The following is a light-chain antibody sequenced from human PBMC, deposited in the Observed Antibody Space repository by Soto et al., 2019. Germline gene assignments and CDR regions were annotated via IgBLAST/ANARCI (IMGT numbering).Light chain of an antibody. Sequence: EIVLTQSPATLSLSPGERATLSCRASQSVSSYLAWYQQKPGQAPRLLIYDASTRATGIPDRFSGSGSGTGFTLTISSLEPEDFAVYYCQKRSNWPPITFGQGTRLEIK. CDR3: QKRSNWPPIT. J-gene: IGKJ5*01. V-gene: IGKV3-11*01. CDR1: QSVSSY. CDR2: DAS.